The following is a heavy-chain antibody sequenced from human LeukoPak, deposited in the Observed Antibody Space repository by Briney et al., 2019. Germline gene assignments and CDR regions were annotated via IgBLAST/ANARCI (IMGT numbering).Heavy chain of an antibody. CDR2: ISSSGSTI. CDR1: GFTFSDYY. V-gene: IGHV3-11*04. J-gene: IGHJ4*02. D-gene: IGHD4-23*01. CDR3: ARDRRGVVTPFDY. Sequence: GGSLRLSCAASGFTFSDYYMSWIRQAPGKGLEWVSYISSSGSTIYYADPVKGRFTISRDNTKNSLYLQMNSLRAEDTAVYYCARDRRGVVTPFDYWGQGTLVTVSS.